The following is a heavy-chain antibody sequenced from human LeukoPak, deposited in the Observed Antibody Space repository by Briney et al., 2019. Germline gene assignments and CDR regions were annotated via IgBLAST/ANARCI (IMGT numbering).Heavy chain of an antibody. CDR3: ARDLFGDFWGGYYANWFDP. CDR1: GFTFSSYW. Sequence: GGSLRLSCAASGFTFSSYWMHWVRQAPGKGLVWVSRINSDGSSTSYADSVKGRFTISRDNAKNTLYLQMNSLRAEDTAMYYCARDLFGDFWGGYYANWFDPWGQGTLVTVSS. CDR2: INSDGSST. J-gene: IGHJ5*02. D-gene: IGHD3-3*01. V-gene: IGHV3-74*01.